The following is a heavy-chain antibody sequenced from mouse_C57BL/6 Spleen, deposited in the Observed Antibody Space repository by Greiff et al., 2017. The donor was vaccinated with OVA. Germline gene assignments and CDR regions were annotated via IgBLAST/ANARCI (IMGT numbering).Heavy chain of an antibody. J-gene: IGHJ2*01. CDR1: GYSFTGYY. CDR3: ARGDTTVVVFDY. Sequence: EVQLQQSGPELVKPGASVKISCKASGYSFTGYYMNWVKQSPEKSLEWIGEINPSTGGTTYNQKFKAKATLTVDKSSSTAYMQLKSLTSEDSAVYYCARGDTTVVVFDYWGQGTTLTVSS. CDR2: INPSTGGT. V-gene: IGHV1-42*01. D-gene: IGHD1-1*01.